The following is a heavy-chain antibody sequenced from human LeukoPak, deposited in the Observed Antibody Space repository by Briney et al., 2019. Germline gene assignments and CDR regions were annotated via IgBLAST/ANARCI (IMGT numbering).Heavy chain of an antibody. Sequence: GGSLRLSCSVSGVNFTNAWMTWVRQAPGKGLESVGRIKSKNDDGTTDYAAPVRGRFIISRDDSKATVYLQMNSLKIEDTAVYYCSTEGDYWGYGTLVTVSS. V-gene: IGHV3-15*01. J-gene: IGHJ4*03. CDR2: IKSKNDDGTT. CDR3: STEGDY. CDR1: GVNFTNAW.